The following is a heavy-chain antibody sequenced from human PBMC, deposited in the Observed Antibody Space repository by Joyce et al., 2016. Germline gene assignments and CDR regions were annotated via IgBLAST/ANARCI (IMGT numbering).Heavy chain of an antibody. CDR1: GFSFNYYI. V-gene: IGHV3-48*02. J-gene: IGHJ4*02. D-gene: IGHD1-7*01. CDR3: TRRNEGNFFLDY. CDR2: ITSTGSTR. Sequence: EVQLVESGGGLVQPGGSLRLSCAASGFSFNYYIMNWVRKGPGKGLELISYITSTGSTRFYADSVKDRVTISRDNAKNSLYLQMNSLRDEDTAVYYCTRRNEGNFFLDYWGQGTLVTVSS.